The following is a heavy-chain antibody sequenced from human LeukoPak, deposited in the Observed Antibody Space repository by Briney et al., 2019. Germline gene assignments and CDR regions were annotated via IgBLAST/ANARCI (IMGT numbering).Heavy chain of an antibody. V-gene: IGHV6-1*01. D-gene: IGHD2-2*01. J-gene: IGHJ5*02. CDR1: GDSVSSNSVT. CDR2: TYYRSTWYN. CDR3: ARRLTQYDCFDP. Sequence: SQTLSLTCAISGDSVSSNSVTWNWIRQSPSRGLEWLGRTYYRSTWYNDYAVSVRGRITANPDTSKNQFSLHLNSVPPEDTAVYYCARRLTQYDCFDPWGQGILVTVSS.